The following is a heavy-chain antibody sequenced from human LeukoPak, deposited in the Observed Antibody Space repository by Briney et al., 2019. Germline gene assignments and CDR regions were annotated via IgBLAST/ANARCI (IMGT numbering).Heavy chain of an antibody. CDR2: ISSSSSTI. J-gene: IGHJ4*02. CDR3: ARDLRLRRPTGGY. CDR1: GFTFNSYS. D-gene: IGHD4-17*01. V-gene: IGHV3-48*02. Sequence: PGRALTLSCAASGFTFNSYSMNWVRQAPGKGLEWVSYISSSSSTIYYADSAKGQFTISRDNAKNSLYLQMNSLRDEDTAVYYCARDLRLRRPTGGYWGQGTLVTVSS.